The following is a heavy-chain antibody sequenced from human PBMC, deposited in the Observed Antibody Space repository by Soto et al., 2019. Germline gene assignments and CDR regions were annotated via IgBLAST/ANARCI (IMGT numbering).Heavy chain of an antibody. CDR3: ASGDSSSWWGYYYGMDY. J-gene: IGHJ6*02. Sequence: QVQLVESGGGVVQPGRSLRLSCTASGFTFSSYGMHWVRQAPGKGLERVAVICYDGSKKYYPDSVKAQFTISGDNSKNTVDLQMNSLRTDDTAVYYCASGDSSSWWGYYYGMDYWGRGTTVTVSS. CDR1: GFTFSSYG. CDR2: ICYDGSKK. D-gene: IGHD6-13*01. V-gene: IGHV3-33*01.